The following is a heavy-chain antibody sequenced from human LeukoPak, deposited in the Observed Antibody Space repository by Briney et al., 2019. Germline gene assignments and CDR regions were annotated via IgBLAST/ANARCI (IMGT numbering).Heavy chain of an antibody. CDR1: GYTFTSYY. J-gene: IGHJ3*02. Sequence: ASVKVSCKASGYTFTSYYMHWVRQAPGQGLEWMGIINPSGGSTSYAQKFQGRVTMTRDMSTSTLYMELSSLRSEDTAVYYCARVGICSSTSCYRWDAFDIWGQGTMVTVSS. D-gene: IGHD2-2*02. V-gene: IGHV1-46*01. CDR2: INPSGGST. CDR3: ARVGICSSTSCYRWDAFDI.